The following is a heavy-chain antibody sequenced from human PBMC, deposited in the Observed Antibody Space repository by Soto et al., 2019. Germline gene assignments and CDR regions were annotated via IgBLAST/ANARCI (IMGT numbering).Heavy chain of an antibody. Sequence: SETLSLTCTVSGGSISNTYYYWGWIRQPPGKGLEWIGSIYYSGRTYYNPSLKSRVTISVDTSKNQFSLKLSSVTAADTAVYYCARLERRSTIFGVAPLCDYWGQGSLVT. D-gene: IGHD3-3*01. J-gene: IGHJ4*02. CDR3: ARLERRSTIFGVAPLCDY. CDR1: GGSISNTYYY. CDR2: IYYSGRT. V-gene: IGHV4-39*01.